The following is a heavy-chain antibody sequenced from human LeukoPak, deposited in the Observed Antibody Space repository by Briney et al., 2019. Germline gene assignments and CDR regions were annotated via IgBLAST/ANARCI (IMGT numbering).Heavy chain of an antibody. CDR3: AREDYDILTGYHQRIDY. Sequence: GGSLRLSCAASGFTFSTYSMNWVRQAPGKGLEWVSYISSGSSPIYYADSVKGRFTISRDNSKNTLYLQMNSLRAEDTAVYYCAREDYDILTGYHQRIDYWGQGTLVTVSS. J-gene: IGHJ4*02. D-gene: IGHD3-9*01. CDR2: ISSGSSPI. V-gene: IGHV3-48*01. CDR1: GFTFSTYS.